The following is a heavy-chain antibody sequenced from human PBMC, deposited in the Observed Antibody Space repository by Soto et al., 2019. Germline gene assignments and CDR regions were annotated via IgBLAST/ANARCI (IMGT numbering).Heavy chain of an antibody. J-gene: IGHJ4*02. Sequence: QVQLVQSGAEVKKPGASVKVSCKASGYTFTSYGISWVRQAPVQGLEWMGWISAYNGNTNSAQKLQGRVTMTPDTSTSTAYMELRSLRSDDTAVYYCARDYRVDTAMDTDYWGQGTLVTVSS. CDR1: GYTFTSYG. CDR3: ARDYRVDTAMDTDY. CDR2: ISAYNGNT. V-gene: IGHV1-18*01. D-gene: IGHD5-18*01.